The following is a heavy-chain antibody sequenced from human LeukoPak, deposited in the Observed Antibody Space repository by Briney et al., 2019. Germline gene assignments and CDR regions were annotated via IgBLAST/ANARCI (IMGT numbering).Heavy chain of an antibody. CDR1: GFTFNKYW. J-gene: IGHJ5*02. Sequence: GGSLRLSCAASGFTFNKYWLTWVRQAPGKGLEWVSGISGSGGGIYYADSVKGRFTISRDNSKNTLYLQMNSLRAEDTAVYYCATLAGYFDWFPRGGWFDPWGQGTLVTVSS. V-gene: IGHV3-23*01. CDR3: ATLAGYFDWFPRGGWFDP. D-gene: IGHD3-9*01. CDR2: ISGSGGGI.